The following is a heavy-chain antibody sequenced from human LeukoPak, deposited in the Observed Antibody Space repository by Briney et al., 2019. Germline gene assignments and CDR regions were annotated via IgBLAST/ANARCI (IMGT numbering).Heavy chain of an antibody. D-gene: IGHD3-3*01. CDR3: ATDTKPGYDFWSGYFDY. CDR1: GFTFSSYA. V-gene: IGHV3-30*01. CDR2: ISYDGSNK. Sequence: GGSLRLSCAASGFTFSSYAMHWVRQAPGKGLEWVAVISYDGSNKYYADSVKGRFTISRDNSKNTLYLQMNSLRAEDTAVYYCATDTKPGYDFWSGYFDYWGQGTLVTVSS. J-gene: IGHJ4*02.